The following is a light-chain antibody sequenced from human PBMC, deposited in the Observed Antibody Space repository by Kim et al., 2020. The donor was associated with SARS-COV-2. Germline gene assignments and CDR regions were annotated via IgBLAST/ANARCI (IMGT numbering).Light chain of an antibody. J-gene: IGKJ1*01. CDR3: QQYDDYPQT. V-gene: IGKV1-5*03. Sequence: GDRGTIACRASQNVKTLLAWYQQKPGKAPKLRIYKASSLASAVPSRFSGSGSGTEFTLTVSSLQPDDFATYYCQQYDDYPQTFGQGTKVDIK. CDR2: KAS. CDR1: QNVKTL.